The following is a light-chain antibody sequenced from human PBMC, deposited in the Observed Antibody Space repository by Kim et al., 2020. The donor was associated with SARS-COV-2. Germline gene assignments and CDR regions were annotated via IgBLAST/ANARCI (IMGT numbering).Light chain of an antibody. CDR1: SIDIGRYIL. CDR2: EVS. CDR3: CSDTSITTYV. J-gene: IGLJ1*01. V-gene: IGLV2-18*02. Sequence: VTLSGSGTSIDIGRYILVAWYQQSPGTPPKVIIYEVSNRHSGVPDRFSGSTSVNTASLTISGLQAEDEADYYCCSDTSITTYVFGTGTKVTVL.